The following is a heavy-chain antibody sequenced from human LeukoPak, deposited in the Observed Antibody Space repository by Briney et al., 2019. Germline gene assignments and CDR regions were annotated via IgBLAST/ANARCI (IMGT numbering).Heavy chain of an antibody. D-gene: IGHD6-13*01. J-gene: IGHJ5*01. CDR3: ARDSSTWYKGWFDS. V-gene: IGHV4-34*01. Sequence: PSETLSLTCAVYGGSFSGYYWSWIRQPPGKGLEWIGEINHSGSTNYNPSLKSRVTISVDTSKNQFSLKLSSVTAADTAVYYCARDSSTWYKGWFDSWGQGTLVTVSS. CDR1: GGSFSGYY. CDR2: INHSGST.